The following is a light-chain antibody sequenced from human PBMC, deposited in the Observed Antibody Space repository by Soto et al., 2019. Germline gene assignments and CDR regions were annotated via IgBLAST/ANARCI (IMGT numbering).Light chain of an antibody. CDR3: ISYTSSSTVV. Sequence: QSALTQPASVSGSPGQSITISCTGTSSDVGGYNYVSWYQQHPGKAPKLMIDDVSNRPSGVSNRFSGSKSGNTASLTISGLQPEDEADYYCISYTSSSTVVFGGGTKLT. J-gene: IGLJ2*01. CDR1: SSDVGGYNY. CDR2: DVS. V-gene: IGLV2-14*01.